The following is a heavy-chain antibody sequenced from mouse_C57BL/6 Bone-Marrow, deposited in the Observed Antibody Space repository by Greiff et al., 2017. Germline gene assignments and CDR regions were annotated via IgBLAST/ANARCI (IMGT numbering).Heavy chain of an antibody. CDR2: IDPSDSET. V-gene: IGHV1-52*01. D-gene: IGHD2-4*01. J-gene: IGHJ3*01. CDR3: AREGIYYDYDDGVAY. CDR1: GYTFTSYW. Sequence: QVQLQQPGAELVRPGSSVKLSCKASGYTFTSYWMHWVKQRPKQGLEWIGNIDPSDSETHYNQKFKDKATLTVDKSSSTAYMQLSSLTSEDSAVYYCAREGIYYDYDDGVAYWGQGTLVTVSA.